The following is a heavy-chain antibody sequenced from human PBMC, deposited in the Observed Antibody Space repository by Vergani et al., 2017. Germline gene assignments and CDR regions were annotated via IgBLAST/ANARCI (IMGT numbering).Heavy chain of an antibody. CDR1: ADSISSGSYY. CDR2: IYYSGLT. CDR3: ARQRPGSGWSPGDFDD. V-gene: IGHV4-39*01. Sequence: QLQLQQSGPGLVKPSETLFLTCTVSADSISSGSYYWGWIRQPPGKSLEWIGSIYYSGLTYYNPSHKSRVANSVDTSKNQFSLKVTSVTAADTAVYFCARQRPGSGWSPGDFDDWGQGILVTVSS. J-gene: IGHJ4*02. D-gene: IGHD6-19*01.